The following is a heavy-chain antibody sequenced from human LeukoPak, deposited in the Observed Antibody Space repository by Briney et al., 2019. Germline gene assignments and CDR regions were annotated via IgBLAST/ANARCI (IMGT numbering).Heavy chain of an antibody. V-gene: IGHV3-11*01. CDR3: ARDGYCSGGSCYGYYFDY. J-gene: IGHJ4*02. CDR1: GFTFSDYG. CDR2: ISSSGSTI. D-gene: IGHD2-15*01. Sequence: GSSLRLSCAASGFTFSDYGIHWVRQAPGKGLEWVSYISSSGSTIYYADSVKGRFTISRDNAKNSLYLQMNSLRAEDTAVYYCARDGYCSGGSCYGYYFDYWGQGTLVTVSS.